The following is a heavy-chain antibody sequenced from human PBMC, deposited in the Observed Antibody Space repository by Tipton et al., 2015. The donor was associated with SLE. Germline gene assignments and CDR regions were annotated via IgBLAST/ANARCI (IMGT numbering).Heavy chain of an antibody. CDR2: IYHLGRT. CDR1: GGSITSFY. V-gene: IGHV4-59*01. CDR3: ARDTYYAFDY. D-gene: IGHD3-10*01. J-gene: IGHJ4*02. Sequence: TLSLTCTVSGGSITSFYWSWIRQSPGKGLEWIGYIYHLGRTNYNPSLKSRVSISIDTSKNQFSLKVTSVTAADTAVYYCARDTYYAFDYWGQGRLVTVSS.